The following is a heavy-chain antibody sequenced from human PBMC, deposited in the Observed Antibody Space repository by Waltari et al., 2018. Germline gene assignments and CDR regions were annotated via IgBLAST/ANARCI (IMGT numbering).Heavy chain of an antibody. J-gene: IGHJ4*02. D-gene: IGHD6-19*01. CDR1: GASINNPSYY. V-gene: IGHV4-39*01. CDR2: FSSGGRT. Sequence: QLQLQESGPGLVKPSETLSLTCTVSGASINNPSYYWGWVRQPPGKGLGWIGSFSSGGRTYQNPSLKSRLTISVDTSKNRFSLNLSSVTVADTALYYCARHGGWEVDYWGQGALVTVSS. CDR3: ARHGGWEVDY.